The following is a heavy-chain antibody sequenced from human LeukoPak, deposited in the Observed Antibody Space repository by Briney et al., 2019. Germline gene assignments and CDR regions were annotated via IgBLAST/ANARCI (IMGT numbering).Heavy chain of an antibody. V-gene: IGHV1-18*01. CDR2: ISAYNGNT. Sequence: GASVKVSCKASGYTFTSYGISWVRRAPGQGLEWMGWISAYNGNTNYAQELQGRVTMTTDTSTSTAYMELRSLRSDDTAVYYCARALYYYYDSSGLFDYWGQGTLVTVSS. CDR1: GYTFTSYG. CDR3: ARALYYYYDSSGLFDY. D-gene: IGHD3-22*01. J-gene: IGHJ4*02.